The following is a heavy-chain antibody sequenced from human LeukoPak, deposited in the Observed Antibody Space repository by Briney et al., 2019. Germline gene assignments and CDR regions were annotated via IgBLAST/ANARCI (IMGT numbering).Heavy chain of an antibody. Sequence: PGRSLRLSCAASGFTFSSYGMHWVRQAPGKGLEWVAVISYDESNKYYADSVKGRFTISRDNSKNTLYLQMNSLRAEDTAVYYCAKGKHCSSTSCSSKYYYGMDVWGQGTTVTVSS. D-gene: IGHD2-2*01. CDR2: ISYDESNK. CDR3: AKGKHCSSTSCSSKYYYGMDV. CDR1: GFTFSSYG. J-gene: IGHJ6*02. V-gene: IGHV3-30*18.